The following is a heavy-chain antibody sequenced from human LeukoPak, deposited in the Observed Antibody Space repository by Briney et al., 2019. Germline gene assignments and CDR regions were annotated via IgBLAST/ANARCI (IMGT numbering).Heavy chain of an antibody. CDR1: GFTFSSYE. CDR2: IRSKAYGGTT. CDR3: TRDLGYSYGPRFSDY. D-gene: IGHD5-18*01. Sequence: GGSLRLSCAASGFTFSSYEMNWVRQAPGKGLEWVGFIRSKAYGGTTEYAASVKGRFTISRDDSKSIAYLQMNSLKNEDTAVYYCTRDLGYSYGPRFSDYWGQGTLVTVSS. V-gene: IGHV3-49*04. J-gene: IGHJ4*02.